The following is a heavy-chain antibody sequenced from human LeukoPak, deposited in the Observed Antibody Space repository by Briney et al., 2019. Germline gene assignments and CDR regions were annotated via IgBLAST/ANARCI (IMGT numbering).Heavy chain of an antibody. CDR1: GVSISCYY. V-gene: IGHV4-59*01. J-gene: IGHJ5*02. D-gene: IGHD1-20*01. CDR2: IYYGGST. CDR3: AGGAKWNDP. Sequence: PSETLFLTCSISGVSISCYYWIWLRQPPEKGLEWIGYIYYGGSTNYNPSLKSRVTISIDTSKNQFSLKLSSVTAADTAVYYCAGGAKWNDPWGQGTLVTVSS.